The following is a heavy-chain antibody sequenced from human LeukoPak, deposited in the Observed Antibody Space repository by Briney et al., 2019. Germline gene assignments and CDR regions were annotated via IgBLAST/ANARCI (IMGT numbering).Heavy chain of an antibody. J-gene: IGHJ4*02. CDR1: GFTFSNYE. D-gene: IGHD3-10*01. Sequence: GGSLTLSCAASGFTFSNYEMNWVRQAPGKGLEWVSYISSSSSYIYYADSVEGRFTISRDNAKNSLYLQMNSLRAEDTAVYYCARLGNYYGFYYWGQGTLVTVSS. CDR2: ISSSSSYI. CDR3: ARLGNYYGFYY. V-gene: IGHV3-21*05.